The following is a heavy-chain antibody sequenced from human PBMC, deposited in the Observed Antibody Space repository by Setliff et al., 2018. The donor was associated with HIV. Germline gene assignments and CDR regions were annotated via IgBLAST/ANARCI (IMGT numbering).Heavy chain of an antibody. CDR2: INSDGSRP. D-gene: IGHD6-13*01. CDR3: ARGGGSWSLYYYYMDV. CDR1: GFTFSDYW. J-gene: IGHJ6*03. Sequence: GGSLRLSCAASGFTFSDYWMHWVRQAPGKGLVWVAYINSDGSRPSYADSVKGRFTISRDNAKNTLYLQMNSLRAEDTAVYYCARGGGSWSLYYYYMDVWGKGTTVTVSS. V-gene: IGHV3-74*01.